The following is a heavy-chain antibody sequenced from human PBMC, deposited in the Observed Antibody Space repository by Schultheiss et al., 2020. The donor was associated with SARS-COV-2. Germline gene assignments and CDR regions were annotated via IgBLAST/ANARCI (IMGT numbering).Heavy chain of an antibody. D-gene: IGHD3-22*01. Sequence: SETLSLTCTVSGGSISSGGYYWSWIRQHPGKGLEWIGYIYYSGSTYYNPSLKSRVTISVDTSKNQFSLKLSSVTAADTAVYYCARVAASHYDSSGVDYWGQGTLVTVSS. J-gene: IGHJ4*02. CDR3: ARVAASHYDSSGVDY. CDR2: IYYSGST. CDR1: GGSISSGGYY. V-gene: IGHV4-31*03.